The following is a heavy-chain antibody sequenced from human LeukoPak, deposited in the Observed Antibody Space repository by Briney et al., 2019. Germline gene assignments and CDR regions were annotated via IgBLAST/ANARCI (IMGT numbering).Heavy chain of an antibody. V-gene: IGHV3-23*01. D-gene: IGHD3-22*01. J-gene: IGHJ4*02. CDR2: ISGSGGST. CDR1: GFTFSSYA. CDR3: ARLDTSPYDSSGYSDY. Sequence: GGSLRLSCAASGFTFSSYAMSWVRQAPGRGLEWVAAISGSGGSTYYADSVKGRFTISRDNSKNTLYLQMNSLRAEDTAVYYCARLDTSPYDSSGYSDYWGQGTLVTVSS.